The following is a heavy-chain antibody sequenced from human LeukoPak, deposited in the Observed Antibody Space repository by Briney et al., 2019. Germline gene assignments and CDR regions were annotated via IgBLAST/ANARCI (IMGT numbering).Heavy chain of an antibody. J-gene: IGHJ4*02. V-gene: IGHV4-34*01. Sequence: PSETLSLTCAVYGGSFSVYYCSWIRHPPEEGQEWIGEINNSGSTNYTPSLKSRVTISVDTSKNKFSLKLSSVTAADTALYYCARPGLQTYYYDSSGYYYVDWGQGTLVTVSS. D-gene: IGHD3-22*01. CDR3: ARPGLQTYYYDSSGYYYVD. CDR2: INNSGST. CDR1: GGSFSVYY.